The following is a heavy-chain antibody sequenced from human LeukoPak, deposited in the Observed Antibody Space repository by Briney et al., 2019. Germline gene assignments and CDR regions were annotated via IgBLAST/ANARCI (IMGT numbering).Heavy chain of an antibody. CDR2: ISYSGRT. D-gene: IGHD3-22*01. CDR1: GGSISSYY. J-gene: IGHJ4*02. V-gene: IGHV4-59*08. CDR3: ARLDSSGYYFIFDY. Sequence: SETLSLTCTVSGGSISSYYWSWIRQPPGKGLEWIGYISYSGRTNYNPSLKSRVTIPVDTSKNQFSLKLSSVTAADTAVYYCARLDSSGYYFIFDYWGQGTLVTVSS.